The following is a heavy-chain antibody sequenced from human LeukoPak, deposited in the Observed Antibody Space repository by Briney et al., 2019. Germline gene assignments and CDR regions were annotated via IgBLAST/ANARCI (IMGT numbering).Heavy chain of an antibody. V-gene: IGHV1-69*13. J-gene: IGHJ5*02. D-gene: IGHD1-14*01. CDR2: IIPIFGTA. CDR1: RGTFSSYA. Sequence: SVKVSCKASRGTFSSYAISWVRPAPGQGLEWMGGIIPIFGTANYAQKFQGRVTITADESTSTAYMELSSLRSEDTAVYYCATGPAQRFDPWGQGTLVTVSS. CDR3: ATGPAQRFDP.